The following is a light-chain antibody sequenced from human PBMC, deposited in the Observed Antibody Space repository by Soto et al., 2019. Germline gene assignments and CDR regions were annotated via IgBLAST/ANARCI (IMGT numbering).Light chain of an antibody. V-gene: IGKV3-20*01. CDR3: QQYGSSPPYT. Sequence: EIVLTQSPGTLSLSPGERATLSCRASQSVSSSYLAWYQQKPGQAPRLLMYGASSRATDIPDRFSGSGSGTDFPLTITRLEPEDFAVYYCQQYGSSPPYTFGQGTKLEIK. CDR1: QSVSSSY. CDR2: GAS. J-gene: IGKJ2*01.